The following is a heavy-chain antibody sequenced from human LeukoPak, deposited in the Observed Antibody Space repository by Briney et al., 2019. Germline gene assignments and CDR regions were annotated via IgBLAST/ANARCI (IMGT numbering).Heavy chain of an antibody. CDR2: ISGYKGNT. Sequence: GASVKVSCKASGYTFTSYGISWVRQAPGQGLEWMGWISGYKGNTDYAQKFQGRVTITTDTSTNTAYMELRSLRSDDTAVYYCARGYYDSGGYYYYYYGMDVWGQGTTVTVSS. J-gene: IGHJ6*02. CDR3: ARGYYDSGGYYYYYYGMDV. D-gene: IGHD3-22*01. V-gene: IGHV1-18*01. CDR1: GYTFTSYG.